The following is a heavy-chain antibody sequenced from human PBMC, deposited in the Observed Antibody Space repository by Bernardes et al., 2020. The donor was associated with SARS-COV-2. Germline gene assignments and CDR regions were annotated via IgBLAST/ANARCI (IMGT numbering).Heavy chain of an antibody. CDR3: ATGGLYSSSSSDY. CDR1: GFSFDTYW. Sequence: GGSLRLSCTASGFSFDTYWMHWVRQAPGKGLMWVSRIDDDETDTGYADAVKGRFTISRDNAKNTLYLQMNSLREDDTAIYYCATGGLYSSSSSDYWGQGTLVTVSS. V-gene: IGHV3-74*01. CDR2: IDDDETDT. J-gene: IGHJ4*02. D-gene: IGHD6-6*01.